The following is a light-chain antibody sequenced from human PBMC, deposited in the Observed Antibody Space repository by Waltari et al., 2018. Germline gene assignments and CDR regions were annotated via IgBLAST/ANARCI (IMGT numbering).Light chain of an antibody. J-gene: IGKJ4*01. Sequence: EIVLTQSPATLSLSPGEGATLSCRASQSVSSYLAWYQQKPGQAPRLLIFDASNRATGIPARFSGSGSGIDFTLIISSLEPEDFAVYYCQQRSSWPGTFGGGTKVEIK. CDR1: QSVSSY. CDR2: DAS. V-gene: IGKV3-11*01. CDR3: QQRSSWPGT.